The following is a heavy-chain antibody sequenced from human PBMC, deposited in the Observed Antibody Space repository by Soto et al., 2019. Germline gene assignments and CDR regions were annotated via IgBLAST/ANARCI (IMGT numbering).Heavy chain of an antibody. D-gene: IGHD6-13*01. V-gene: IGHV3-21*01. J-gene: IGHJ6*02. Sequence: EVQLVESGGGLVKPGGSLRLSCAASGFTFSSYSMNWVRQAPGKGLEWVSSISSSSSYIYYADSVKGRFTISRDNAKNSLYLQMNSLRAEDTAVYYCARDGEDSSSWYRNYYYYGMDVWGQGTTVTVSS. CDR1: GFTFSSYS. CDR3: ARDGEDSSSWYRNYYYYGMDV. CDR2: ISSSSSYI.